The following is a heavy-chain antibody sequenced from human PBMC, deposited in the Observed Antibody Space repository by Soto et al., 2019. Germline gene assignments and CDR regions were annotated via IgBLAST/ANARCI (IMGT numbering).Heavy chain of an antibody. CDR2: IYHSGST. Sequence: SETLSLTCAVSGGSISSSNWWSWVRQPPGKGLEWIGEIYHSGSTNYNPSLKSRVTISVDKSKNQFSLKLSSVTAADTAVYYCARDGLNKGYYYGMDVWGQGTTVTVSS. D-gene: IGHD3-16*01. CDR3: ARDGLNKGYYYGMDV. J-gene: IGHJ6*02. V-gene: IGHV4-4*02. CDR1: GGSISSSNW.